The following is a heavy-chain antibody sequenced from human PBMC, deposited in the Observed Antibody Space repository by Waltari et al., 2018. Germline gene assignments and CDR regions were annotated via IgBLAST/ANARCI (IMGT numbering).Heavy chain of an antibody. D-gene: IGHD6-19*01. V-gene: IGHV4-39*07. J-gene: IGHJ4*02. CDR3: ARDSSGQTGIDY. CDR2: IYYSGGT. Sequence: QLQLQESGPGLVKPSETLSLTCTVSGGSISSSSYYWGWIRQPPGKGLEWIGSIYYSGGTYYTPSLKSRVTISVDTSKNQFALKLSSVTAADTAVYYCARDSSGQTGIDYWGQGTLVTVSS. CDR1: GGSISSSSYY.